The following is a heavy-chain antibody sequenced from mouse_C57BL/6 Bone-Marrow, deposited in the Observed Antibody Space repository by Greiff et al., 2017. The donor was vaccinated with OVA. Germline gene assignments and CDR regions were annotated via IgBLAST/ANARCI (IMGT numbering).Heavy chain of an antibody. CDR2: IDPETGGT. V-gene: IGHV1-15*01. CDR3: TRSVRLRDFDY. CDR1: GYTFTDYE. D-gene: IGHD3-2*02. Sequence: VQLQQSGVELVRPGASVTLSCKASGYTFTDYEMHWVKQTPVHGLEWIGAIDPETGGTAYNQKFKGKAILTADKSSSTAYMELRSLTSEDSAVYYCTRSVRLRDFDYWGQGTTLTVSS. J-gene: IGHJ2*01.